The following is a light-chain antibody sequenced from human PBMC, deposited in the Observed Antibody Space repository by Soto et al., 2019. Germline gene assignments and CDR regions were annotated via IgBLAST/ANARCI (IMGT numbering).Light chain of an antibody. V-gene: IGKV3-20*01. CDR3: QQYGSSPST. CDR1: QRVSSSY. J-gene: IGKJ2*02. Sequence: EIVLTQSPGTLSLSPGERATLSCRASQRVSSSYLAWYQQKPGQAPRLLIYGTSSRVIGIPDRFSGSGSGTDFPLSISRLEPEDFAVYYCQQYGSSPSTFGQGTKLEIK. CDR2: GTS.